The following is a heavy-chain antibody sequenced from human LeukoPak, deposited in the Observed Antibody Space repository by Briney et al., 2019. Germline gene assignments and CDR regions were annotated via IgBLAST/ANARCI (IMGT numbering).Heavy chain of an antibody. CDR2: ISAYNGNT. CDR3: ARVGALGSGSYYTDFDY. D-gene: IGHD3-10*01. J-gene: IGHJ4*02. CDR1: GYTFTSYG. V-gene: IGHV1-18*04. Sequence: GASVKVSCKASGYTFTSYGISWVRQAPGQELEWMGWISAYNGNTNYAQKLQGRVTMTTDTSTSTAYMELRSLRSDDTAVYYCARVGALGSGSYYTDFDYWGQGTLVTVSS.